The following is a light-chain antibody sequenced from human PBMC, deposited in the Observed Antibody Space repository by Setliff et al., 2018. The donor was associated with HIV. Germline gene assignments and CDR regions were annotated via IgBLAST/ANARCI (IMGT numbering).Light chain of an antibody. CDR2: QAT. J-gene: IGLJ1*01. CDR3: CSNTGSNTFV. Sequence: QSALTQPASVSGSPGQSITISCTGTSNDVGRYDLVSWYQQHPARAPKLIICQATRRPSGVSNRFSGSKSGNVASLTISGLQAEDEADYYCCSNTGSNTFVFGTGTKVTVL. V-gene: IGLV2-23*01. CDR1: SNDVGRYDL.